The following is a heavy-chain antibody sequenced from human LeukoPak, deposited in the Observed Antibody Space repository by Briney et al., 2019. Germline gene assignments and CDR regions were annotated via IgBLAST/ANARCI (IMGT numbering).Heavy chain of an antibody. D-gene: IGHD3-22*01. CDR3: ARVYYDSSGYYYASHFDY. CDR2: IIPIFGTA. Sequence: GASVKVSCKASGGTFSSYAISWVRQAPGQGLEWMGGIIPIFGTANYAQKFQGRVTITADESTSTAYMELSSLRSEDTAVYYCARVYYDSSGYYYASHFDYWGQGTLVTVSS. V-gene: IGHV1-69*13. J-gene: IGHJ4*02. CDR1: GGTFSSYA.